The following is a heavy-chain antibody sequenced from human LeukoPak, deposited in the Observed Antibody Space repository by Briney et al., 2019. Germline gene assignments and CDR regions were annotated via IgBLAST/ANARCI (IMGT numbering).Heavy chain of an antibody. D-gene: IGHD3-22*01. V-gene: IGHV3-23*01. CDR1: GYTFRHYD. Sequence: GGSLRLSCVASGYTFRHYDMSWVRQAPGKGLEWVSSINTSGGSTYYADSLQGRFTISRDNSKNTLHLQMNNVRAEDTALYYCAKDYYDSSGYFDYWGQGTLVTVSS. CDR2: INTSGGST. J-gene: IGHJ4*02. CDR3: AKDYYDSSGYFDY.